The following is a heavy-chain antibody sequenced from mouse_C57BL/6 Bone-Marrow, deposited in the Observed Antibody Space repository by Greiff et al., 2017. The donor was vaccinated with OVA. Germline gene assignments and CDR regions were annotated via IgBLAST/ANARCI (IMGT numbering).Heavy chain of an antibody. CDR2: IYPRSGNT. J-gene: IGHJ2*01. D-gene: IGHD1-3*01. CDR1: GYTFTSYG. CDR3: ARKVGRDYFDY. V-gene: IGHV1-81*01. Sequence: VQLVESGAELARPGASVKLSCKASGYTFTSYGISWVKQRTGQGLEWIGEIYPRSGNTYYNEKFKGKATLTADKSSSTAYMELRSLTSEDSAVYFCARKVGRDYFDYWGQGTTLTVSS.